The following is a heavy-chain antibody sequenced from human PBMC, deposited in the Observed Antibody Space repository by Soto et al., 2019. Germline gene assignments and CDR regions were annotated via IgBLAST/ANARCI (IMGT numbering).Heavy chain of an antibody. CDR1: GFTVSSNY. J-gene: IGHJ4*02. D-gene: IGHD2-2*01. CDR3: ARANPGYCSSTSCPRPFDY. CDR2: IYSGGST. V-gene: IGHV3-53*01. Sequence: GGALRVSCAASGFTVSSNYMSWVRQAPGKGLEWVSVIYSGGSTYYADSVKGRFTISRDNSKNTLYLQMNSLRAEDTAVYYCARANPGYCSSTSCPRPFDYWGQGTLVTVSS.